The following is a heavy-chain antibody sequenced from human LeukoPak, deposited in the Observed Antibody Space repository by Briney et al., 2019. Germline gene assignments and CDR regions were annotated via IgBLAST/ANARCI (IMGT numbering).Heavy chain of an antibody. J-gene: IGHJ3*02. CDR1: GGTFSSYA. CDR3: ARDFVHYYDSSGFKDLGAFDI. CDR2: INPSGGST. D-gene: IGHD3-22*01. Sequence: ASVKVSCKASGGTFSSYAISWVRQAPGQGLEWMGIINPSGGSTSYAQKFQGRVTMTRDMSTSTVYMELSSLRSEDTAVYYCARDFVHYYDSSGFKDLGAFDIWGQGTMVTVSS. V-gene: IGHV1-46*01.